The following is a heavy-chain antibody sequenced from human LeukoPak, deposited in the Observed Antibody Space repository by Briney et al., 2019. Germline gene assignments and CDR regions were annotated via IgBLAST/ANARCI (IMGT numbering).Heavy chain of an antibody. CDR3: TSPQADSGATYFRH. CDR2: IRSKANSYAT. Sequence: GGSLRLSCAASGFTFSGSTMHWVRQASGKGLGWIGRIRSKANSYATAYAASVKGRFTISRDDAKNTAYLQMDSLKTEDTAVYYCTSPQADSGATYFRHWGQGTLVTVSS. D-gene: IGHD6-19*01. CDR1: GFTFSGST. J-gene: IGHJ1*01. V-gene: IGHV3-73*01.